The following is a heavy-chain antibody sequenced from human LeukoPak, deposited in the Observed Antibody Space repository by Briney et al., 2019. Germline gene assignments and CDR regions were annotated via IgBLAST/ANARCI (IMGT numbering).Heavy chain of an antibody. CDR2: FDPEDGET. J-gene: IGHJ6*03. D-gene: IGHD6-19*01. V-gene: IGHV1-24*01. Sequence: ASVKVSCKVSGYTLTELSMHWVRQAPGKGLEWMGGFDPEDGETIYAQKFQGRVTMTEDTSTDTAYMELSSLRSEDTAVYYCATFSSGWPYYYYYYMDVWGKGTTVTVSS. CDR1: GYTLTELS. CDR3: ATFSSGWPYYYYYYMDV.